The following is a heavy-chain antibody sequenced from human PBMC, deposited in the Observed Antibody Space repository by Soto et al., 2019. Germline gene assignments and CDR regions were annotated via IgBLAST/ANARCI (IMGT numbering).Heavy chain of an antibody. Sequence: PSQTLSLTCAISGGSVSSNTASWNWIRQSPSRGLEWLGRTYFRSKWYNDYAVSVKSRIIINPDTSNSQFSLQLNSVTPEDTAVYFCAKGDNLGPKTGYAFDPWGQGIMVTVSS. D-gene: IGHD5-12*01. CDR1: GGSVSSNTAS. CDR2: TYFRSKWYN. V-gene: IGHV6-1*01. CDR3: AKGDNLGPKTGYAFDP. J-gene: IGHJ5*02.